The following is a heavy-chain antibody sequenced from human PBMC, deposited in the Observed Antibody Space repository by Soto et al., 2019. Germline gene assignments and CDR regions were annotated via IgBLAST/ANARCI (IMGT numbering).Heavy chain of an antibody. CDR2: IYHSGST. CDR3: ARVPAP. CDR1: GGSISSGGYS. J-gene: IGHJ5*02. V-gene: IGHV4-30-2*01. Sequence: QLQLQESGSELVEPSQTLSLTCAVSGGSISSGGYSWSWIRQPPGKGLEWIGYIYHSGSTYYNPSLKSRVTISVDRYKNQFSLKLSSVGAADTAVYYCARVPAPWGQGTLVTVSS. D-gene: IGHD2-2*01.